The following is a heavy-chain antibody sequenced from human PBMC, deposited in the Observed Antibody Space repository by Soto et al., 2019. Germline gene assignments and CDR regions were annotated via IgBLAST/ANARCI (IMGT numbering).Heavy chain of an antibody. Sequence: QVQLQESGPGLVKPSQTLSLTCTVSGGSISSGDYYWSWIRQPPGKGLEWIGYIYYSGSTYYNPSLKSRVTISVDTSNNQFSLKLSSVTAADTAVYYCARDGMTYYYDSSGYLSWGQGTMVTVSS. V-gene: IGHV4-30-4*01. D-gene: IGHD3-22*01. J-gene: IGHJ3*01. CDR1: GGSISSGDYY. CDR2: IYYSGST. CDR3: ARDGMTYYYDSSGYLS.